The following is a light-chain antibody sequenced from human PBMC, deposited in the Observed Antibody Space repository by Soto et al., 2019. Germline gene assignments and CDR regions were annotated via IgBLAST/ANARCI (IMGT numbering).Light chain of an antibody. CDR2: GAS. J-gene: IGKJ2*01. Sequence: EIVLTQSPATLSLSPGERATLSCRASQGISSTLAWYQQNPGQAPRLLIYGASNRATGIPARFSGSGSGTEFNLTISSLQSEDFAVYYCQHYSNWPPDTFGQGTKVDIK. CDR1: QGISST. CDR3: QHYSNWPPDT. V-gene: IGKV3D-15*01.